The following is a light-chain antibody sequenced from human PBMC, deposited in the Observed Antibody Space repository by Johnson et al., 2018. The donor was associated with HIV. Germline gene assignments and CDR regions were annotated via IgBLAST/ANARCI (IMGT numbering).Light chain of an antibody. CDR2: DNN. V-gene: IGLV1-51*01. CDR1: SSNIGNNY. Sequence: QSVLTQPPSVSAAPGQKVTISCSGSSSNIGNNYVSWYQQLPGTAPKLLIYDNNKRPSGIPDRFSGSKSGTSATLGITGLQTGDDADYYCGTWDSNLSAYFFGTGTKFPVL. CDR3: GTWDSNLSAYF. J-gene: IGLJ1*01.